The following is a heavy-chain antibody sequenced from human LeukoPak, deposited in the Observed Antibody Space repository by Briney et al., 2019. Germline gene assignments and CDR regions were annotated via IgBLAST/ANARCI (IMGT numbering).Heavy chain of an antibody. CDR1: GYTFTSYY. J-gene: IGHJ4*02. V-gene: IGHV1-46*01. Sequence: PVASVKVSCKASGYTFTSYYMHWVRQAPGQGLEWMGIINPSGGSSSYAQKFQGRVTMTRDTSISTAYMELSRLRSDDTAVYYCARLMAPIGKRSTPFDYWGQGTLVTVSS. CDR2: INPSGGSS. CDR3: ARLMAPIGKRSTPFDY. D-gene: IGHD1-1*01.